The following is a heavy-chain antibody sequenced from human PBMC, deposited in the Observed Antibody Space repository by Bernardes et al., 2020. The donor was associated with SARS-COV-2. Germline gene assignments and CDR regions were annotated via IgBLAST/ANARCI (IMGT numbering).Heavy chain of an antibody. D-gene: IGHD2-21*01. CDR3: ARDLMWGDGYFDL. V-gene: IGHV3-7*01. J-gene: IGHJ4*03. CDR2: IKQDGSEK. Sequence: SCKASGYTFTGYSMHWVRQAPGKGLEWVANIKQDGSEKYYVDSVKGRFTISRDNAKNSLYLQMNSLRAEDTAVYYCARDLMWGDGYFDLWGQGTTVTVAT. CDR1: GYTFTGYS.